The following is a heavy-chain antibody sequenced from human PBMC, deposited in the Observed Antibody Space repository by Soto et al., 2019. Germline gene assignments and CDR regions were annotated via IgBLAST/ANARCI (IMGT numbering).Heavy chain of an antibody. CDR1: GGSISSGGYS. J-gene: IGHJ6*02. V-gene: IGHV4-30-2*01. Sequence: TLSLTCAVSGGSISSGGYSWSWIRQPPGKGLEWIGCIYHSGSTYYNPSLKSRVTISVDRSKNQFSLKLSSVTAADTAVYYCARDSSYYYGMDVWGQGTTVTVSS. D-gene: IGHD6-13*01. CDR3: ARDSSYYYGMDV. CDR2: IYHSGST.